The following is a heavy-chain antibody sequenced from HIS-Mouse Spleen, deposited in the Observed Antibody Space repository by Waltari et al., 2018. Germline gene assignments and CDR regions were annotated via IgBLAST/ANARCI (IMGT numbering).Heavy chain of an antibody. V-gene: IGHV4-39*07. Sequence: QLQLQESGPGLVKPSETLSLTCTVSGGSISSSRYYWAWIRQPPGKGLEWIGSIYYRGSTYYNPSLKSRVTISVDTSKNQFSLKLSSVTAADTAVYYCAREIPYSSSWYDWYFDLWGRGTLVTVSS. CDR3: AREIPYSSSWYDWYFDL. CDR1: GGSISSSRYY. D-gene: IGHD6-13*01. CDR2: IYYRGST. J-gene: IGHJ2*01.